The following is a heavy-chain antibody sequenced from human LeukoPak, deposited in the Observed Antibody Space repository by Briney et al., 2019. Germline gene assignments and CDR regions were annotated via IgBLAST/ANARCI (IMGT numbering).Heavy chain of an antibody. CDR1: GLTFSNYA. J-gene: IGHJ6*03. CDR2: ISGSGGST. V-gene: IGHV3-23*01. D-gene: IGHD3-10*01. Sequence: PGGSLRLSCAASGLTFSNYAMTWVRQAPGKGLEWVSAISGSGGSTYYADSVKGRFTISRDNSKNTLYLQMNSQRAEDTAVYYCARARMVRGVIITRYYYMDVWGKGTTVTISS. CDR3: ARARMVRGVIITRYYYMDV.